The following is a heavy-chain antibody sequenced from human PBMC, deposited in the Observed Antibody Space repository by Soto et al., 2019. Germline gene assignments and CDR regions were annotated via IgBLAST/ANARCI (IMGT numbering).Heavy chain of an antibody. CDR3: AREGNYVWGSYRQFDY. CDR2: IYYSGST. D-gene: IGHD3-16*02. J-gene: IGHJ4*02. CDR1: GGSISSGDYY. V-gene: IGHV4-30-4*01. Sequence: PSETLSLTCTVSGGSISSGDYYWSWIRQPPGKGLEWIGYIYYSGSTYCNPSLKSRVTISVDTSKNQFSLKLSSVTAADTAVYYXAREGNYVWGSYRQFDYWGQGTLVTVSS.